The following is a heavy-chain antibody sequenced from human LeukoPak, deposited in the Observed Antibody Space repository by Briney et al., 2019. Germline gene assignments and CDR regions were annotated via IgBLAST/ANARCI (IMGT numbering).Heavy chain of an antibody. CDR1: GFTLSSYA. CDR2: ISDTGNT. J-gene: IGHJ4*02. V-gene: IGHV3-23*01. CDR3: SKAPVTTCRGAFCYPFDY. D-gene: IGHD2-15*01. Sequence: GGSLRLSCAASGFTLSSYAMSWVRQAPGKGLEWVSAISDTGNTYHADSVKGRFTISRDSSKNTLFLQMNRLRPEDAAVYYCSKAPVTTCRGAFCYPFDYWGLGTLVTVSS.